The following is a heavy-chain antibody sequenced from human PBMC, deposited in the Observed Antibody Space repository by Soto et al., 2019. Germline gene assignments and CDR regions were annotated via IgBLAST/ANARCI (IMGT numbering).Heavy chain of an antibody. V-gene: IGHV1-69*19. CDR1: GGTFNTYA. Sequence: QVQLVQSGAEMKKPGSSVKVSCQSSGGTFNTYAMNWVRQAPGQGPEWMGDISPMFGAANYAPKFQGRVTITADESTGTSYMQLSSLTSEDPALYFCASEYQVNSHAFVYWGQGTLVNVSS. D-gene: IGHD2-2*01. J-gene: IGHJ4*02. CDR3: ASEYQVNSHAFVY. CDR2: ISPMFGAA.